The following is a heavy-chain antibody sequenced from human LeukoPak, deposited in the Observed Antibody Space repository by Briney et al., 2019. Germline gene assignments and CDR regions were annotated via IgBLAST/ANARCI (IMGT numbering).Heavy chain of an antibody. CDR1: GFTFTNHW. V-gene: IGHV3-74*01. CDR3: ARDLTWNQVDF. CDR2: IDFDGTIT. J-gene: IGHJ4*02. D-gene: IGHD1-14*01. Sequence: GGSLRLSCAASGFTFTNHWMHWIRQAPGKGPIWVSRIDFDGTITTYEDSVEGRFTISRDNTKNMLYLQMNSLRVDDTAVYYCARDLTWNQVDFWGQGTLVTVSS.